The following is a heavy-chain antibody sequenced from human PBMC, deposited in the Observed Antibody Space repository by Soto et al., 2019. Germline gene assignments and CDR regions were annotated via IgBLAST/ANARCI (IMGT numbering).Heavy chain of an antibody. CDR3: ARDFGVRRYYYGMDV. D-gene: IGHD3-10*01. J-gene: IGHJ6*02. CDR1: GGSISSSNW. V-gene: IGHV4-4*02. Sequence: NPSETLSVTCAVSGGSISSSNWWSWVRQPPGKGLEWIGEIYHSGSTNYNPSLKSRVTISVDKSKNQFSLKLSSVTAADTAVYYCARDFGVRRYYYGMDVWGQGTTVTVSS. CDR2: IYHSGST.